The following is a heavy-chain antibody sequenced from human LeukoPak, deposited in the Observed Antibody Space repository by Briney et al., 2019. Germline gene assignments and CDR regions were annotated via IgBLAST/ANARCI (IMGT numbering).Heavy chain of an antibody. Sequence: PSETLSLTCTVSGGSISSYYWSWIRQPPGKGLEWIGYIYYSGSTNYNPSLKSRVTMSVDTSKNQFSLKLSSVTAADTAVYFCARDDYYDSSGYRNAFDIWGQGTVVTVSS. CDR3: ARDDYYDSSGYRNAFDI. D-gene: IGHD3-22*01. CDR2: IYYSGST. V-gene: IGHV4-59*12. CDR1: GGSISSYY. J-gene: IGHJ3*02.